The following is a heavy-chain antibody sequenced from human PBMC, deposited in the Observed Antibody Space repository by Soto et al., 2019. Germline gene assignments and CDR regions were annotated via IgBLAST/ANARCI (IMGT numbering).Heavy chain of an antibody. V-gene: IGHV4-30-4*01. Sequence: SETLSLTCTVSGGSISSGDYYWSWIRQPPGKGLEWIGYIYYSGSTYYNPSLRSRVTISGDMSKNQFSLKMSLLTAADTAVYYCARVGGLAAGPHHHYAMDVWGQGTTVTVSS. CDR1: GGSISSGDYY. D-gene: IGHD3-10*01. CDR3: ARVGGLAAGPHHHYAMDV. CDR2: IYYSGST. J-gene: IGHJ6*02.